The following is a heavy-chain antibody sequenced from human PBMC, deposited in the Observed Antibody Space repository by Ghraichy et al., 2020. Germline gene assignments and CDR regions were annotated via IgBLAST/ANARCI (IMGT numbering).Heavy chain of an antibody. J-gene: IGHJ6*02. Sequence: GGSLRLSCAASGFTLSSYSMYWVRLAPGKGLEWLSSTSTAADIIYYAESVKGRFTIVRDIVKNSLFLQMESLRPEDTAVYFCAREKRGLYYYGMDVWGQGTTVTVSS. V-gene: IGHV3-21*01. CDR1: GFTLSSYS. CDR2: TSTAADII. D-gene: IGHD3-16*01. CDR3: AREKRGLYYYGMDV.